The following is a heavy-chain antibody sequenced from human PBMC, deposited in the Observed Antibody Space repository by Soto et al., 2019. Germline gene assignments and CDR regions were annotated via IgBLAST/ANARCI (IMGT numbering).Heavy chain of an antibody. CDR3: ARRLFGSGWTLDP. J-gene: IGHJ5*02. CDR2: VYHTGST. Sequence: ASETLSLTCDVSGASITTCYWSWIRQAPGKGLEWIGNVYHTGSTDYNSSLRSRVTISVDTSKNQFSLNMNSVTAADTAVYYCARRLFGSGWTLDPWGHGALVTVSS. D-gene: IGHD6-19*01. V-gene: IGHV4-59*13. CDR1: GASITTCY.